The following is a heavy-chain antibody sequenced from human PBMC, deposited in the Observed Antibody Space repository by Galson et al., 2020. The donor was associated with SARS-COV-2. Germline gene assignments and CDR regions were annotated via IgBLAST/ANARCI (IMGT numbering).Heavy chain of an antibody. V-gene: IGHV4-59*11. CDR2: IHYSGST. J-gene: IGHJ4*02. CDR3: ARARGSGWSDYLDF. CDR1: SGSISTQY. Sequence: SETLSLTCTVSSGSISTQYWSWLRQPPGGGLEWIGFIHYSGSTNYSPSLKSRVTMSLDTSKNQLSLKLSSVTAADTAVYYCARARGSGWSDYLDFWGQGTLVTVSS. D-gene: IGHD6-19*01.